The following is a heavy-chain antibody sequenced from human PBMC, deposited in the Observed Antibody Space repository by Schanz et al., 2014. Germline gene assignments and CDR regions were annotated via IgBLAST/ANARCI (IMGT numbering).Heavy chain of an antibody. CDR3: AKDVYRGYYSVSSDS. D-gene: IGHD5-12*01. J-gene: IGHJ5*01. V-gene: IGHV3-30*18. Sequence: QVHLVESGGGVVQPGRSLRLSCAASGFTFSSYGMHWVRQAPGKGLEWVAVIWYDGNNKYYADSVKGRFTISRDDSKSTLHLQMNSLRAEDTALYYCAKDVYRGYYSVSSDSWGQGTLVTVSS. CDR2: IWYDGNNK. CDR1: GFTFSSYG.